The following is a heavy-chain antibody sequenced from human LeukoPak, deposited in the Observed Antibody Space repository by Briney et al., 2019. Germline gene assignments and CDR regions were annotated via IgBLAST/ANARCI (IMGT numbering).Heavy chain of an antibody. J-gene: IGHJ4*02. CDR1: GFTFSSYW. CDR2: IKQDGSEK. Sequence: PGGSLRLSCAASGFTFSSYWMSWVRQAPGKGLEWVANIKQDGSEKYYVDSVKGRFTISRDNAKNSLYLQMNSLRAEDTAVYYCARGITTWAMVRGVIIGGSDYWGQGTLVTVSS. CDR3: ARGITTWAMVRGVIIGGSDY. V-gene: IGHV3-7*01. D-gene: IGHD3-10*01.